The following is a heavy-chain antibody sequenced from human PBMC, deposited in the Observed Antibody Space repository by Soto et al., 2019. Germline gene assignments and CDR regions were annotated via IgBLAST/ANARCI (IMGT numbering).Heavy chain of an antibody. V-gene: IGHV4-30-4*01. D-gene: IGHD3-16*01. CDR3: AREGGESSDGLYYFDS. J-gene: IGHJ4*02. Sequence: TLSLTCTVSGGSTSSDNYWSWIRQPPGKGLEWIGHIYYSGNTDHNPSLKSRLAISIDTSKNQFSLKLSSVTAADTAVYFCAREGGESSDGLYYFDSWGQGSLVTVSS. CDR1: GGSTSSDNY. CDR2: IYYSGNT.